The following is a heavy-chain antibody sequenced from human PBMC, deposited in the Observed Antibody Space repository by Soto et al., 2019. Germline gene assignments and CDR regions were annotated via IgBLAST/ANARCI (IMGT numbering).Heavy chain of an antibody. CDR1: GFTFSSYG. D-gene: IGHD2-15*01. CDR3: AKDYPRLGGVVAAIGFYYYYGMDV. Sequence: GGSLRLSCAASGFTFSSYGMHWVRQAPGKGLEWVAVISYDGSNKYYADSVKGRFTISRDNSKNTLYLQMNSLRAEDTAVYYCAKDYPRLGGVVAAIGFYYYYGMDVWGQGTTVTVSS. CDR2: ISYDGSNK. V-gene: IGHV3-30*18. J-gene: IGHJ6*02.